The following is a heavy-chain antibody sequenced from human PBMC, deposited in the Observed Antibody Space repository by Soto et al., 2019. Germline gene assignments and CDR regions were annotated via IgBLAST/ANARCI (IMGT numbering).Heavy chain of an antibody. Sequence: GGSLRLSCAASGFTFSSYWMHWVRQAPGEGLVWVSHIDSDGSITAYADSVKGRFTISRDNAKNTLYLQMNSLRAEDTAVYYFAGLSAPVDYWGQGNLVTVSS. V-gene: IGHV3-74*01. J-gene: IGHJ4*02. CDR1: GFTFSSYW. D-gene: IGHD2-2*01. CDR3: AGLSAPVDY. CDR2: IDSDGSIT.